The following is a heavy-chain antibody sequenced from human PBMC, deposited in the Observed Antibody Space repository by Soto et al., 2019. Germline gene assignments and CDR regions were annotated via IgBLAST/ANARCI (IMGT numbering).Heavy chain of an antibody. CDR1: GYTFTSDD. D-gene: IGHD1-1*01. J-gene: IGHJ4*02. CDR2: ISAYNGNT. CDR3: ARGVQQGEYYFDY. V-gene: IGHV1-18*01. Sequence: ASVKGSCTASGYTFTSDDINWVRQATGQGLEWMGWISAYNGNTNYAQKLQGRVTMTTDTSTSTAYMELRSLRSDDTAVYYCARGVQQGEYYFDYWGQGTLVTVSS.